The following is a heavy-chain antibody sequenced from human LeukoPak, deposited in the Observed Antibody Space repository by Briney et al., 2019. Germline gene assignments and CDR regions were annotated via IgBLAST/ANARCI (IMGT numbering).Heavy chain of an antibody. CDR2: ISGSGGST. CDR1: GFSFSSYG. Sequence: PGGSLRLSCAASGFSFSSYGMSWVRQAPGKGLEWVSGISGSGGSTYYADSVKGRFTISRDNSKNTLYLQMNSLRAEDTAVYYCVRDRQWGSESEDHWGQGTLVTVSS. CDR3: VRDRQWGSESEDH. D-gene: IGHD6-19*01. J-gene: IGHJ4*02. V-gene: IGHV3-23*01.